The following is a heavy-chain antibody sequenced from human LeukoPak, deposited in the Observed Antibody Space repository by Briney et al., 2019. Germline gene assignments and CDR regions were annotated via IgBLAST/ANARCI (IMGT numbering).Heavy chain of an antibody. CDR1: GYSISSDYY. CDR3: ARNSRVYCSSPSCSIDY. D-gene: IGHD2-2*01. Sequence: SETLSLTCAVSGYSISSDYYWGWVRPPPGKGLEWIGNIYHSGSTYYNPSLKSRVIISADTSKNQFSLKLSSVNAADTGVYYWARNSRVYCSSPSCSIDYWGQGTLVTVSS. CDR2: IYHSGST. J-gene: IGHJ4*02. V-gene: IGHV4-38-2*01.